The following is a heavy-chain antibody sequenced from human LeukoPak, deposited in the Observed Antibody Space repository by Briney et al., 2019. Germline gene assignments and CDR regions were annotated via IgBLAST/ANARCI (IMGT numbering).Heavy chain of an antibody. Sequence: PGGSLRLSCAASGFTLTRFNMNWVRQAPGKGLELVSSITTSGTYIYYADSVKGRFTISRDNAKNSLYLQMNSLRAEDTAVYYCARPFYYDNNGGEGMDVWGQGTTVTVSS. CDR2: ITTSGTYI. CDR1: GFTLTRFN. V-gene: IGHV3-21*06. CDR3: ARPFYYDNNGGEGMDV. D-gene: IGHD3-22*01. J-gene: IGHJ6*02.